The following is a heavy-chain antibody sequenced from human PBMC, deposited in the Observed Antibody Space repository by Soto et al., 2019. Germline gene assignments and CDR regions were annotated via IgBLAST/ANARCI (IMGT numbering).Heavy chain of an antibody. CDR1: GGSISSGGYY. Sequence: QVQLQESGPGLVKPSQTLSLTCTVSGGSISSGGYYWSWIRQHPGKGLEWIGYIYYSGSTYYNPSLKSRVTXXVXTXXNQFSLKLSSVTAADTAVYYCARGDYPMETGAFDIWGQGTMVTVSS. J-gene: IGHJ3*02. V-gene: IGHV4-31*03. D-gene: IGHD3-16*01. CDR2: IYYSGST. CDR3: ARGDYPMETGAFDI.